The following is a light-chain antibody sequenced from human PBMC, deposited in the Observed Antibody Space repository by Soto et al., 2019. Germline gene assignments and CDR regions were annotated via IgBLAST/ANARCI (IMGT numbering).Light chain of an antibody. Sequence: QSALTQPASVSGSPGQSITISCTGTSGDLGDYIFVSWYQQPPGKAPKLIIYEVNNRPSGVSDRFSGSKSGNTASLTISGLQPEDEADYYCTSFILTTAPAVVFGGGTKVTVL. V-gene: IGLV2-14*01. CDR2: EVN. J-gene: IGLJ2*01. CDR1: SGDLGDYIF. CDR3: TSFILTTAPAVV.